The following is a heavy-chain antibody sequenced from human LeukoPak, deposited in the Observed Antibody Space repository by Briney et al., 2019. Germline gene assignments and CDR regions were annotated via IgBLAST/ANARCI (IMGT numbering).Heavy chain of an antibody. V-gene: IGHV3-48*04. D-gene: IGHD2-15*01. CDR1: GFTFSSSS. CDR3: ARECYSCGLLDY. Sequence: GGSLRLSCAASGFTFSSSSMNWVRQAPGEGLEWVSFISSSSSTIYYADSVKGRFTISRDNAKSSLYLQMNSLRAEDTAVYYCARECYSCGLLDYWGQGTLVTVSS. CDR2: ISSSSSTI. J-gene: IGHJ4*02.